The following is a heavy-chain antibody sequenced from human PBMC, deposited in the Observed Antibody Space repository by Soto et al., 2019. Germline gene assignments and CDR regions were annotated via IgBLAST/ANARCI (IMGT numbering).Heavy chain of an antibody. Sequence: QVELVQSGAEGKKPGSSVRVSCQASEDTFRNYAISWVRQAPGQGLEGMGGIIPIFGTANYEQKLQGRVTITAETSANTVDLELSSLRSEDTAVSYCASTKYDSSAYYYWYLGLWGRGTLVTVSS. D-gene: IGHD3-22*01. V-gene: IGHV1-69*06. J-gene: IGHJ2*01. CDR3: ASTKYDSSAYYYWYLGL. CDR1: EDTFRNYA. CDR2: IIPIFGTA.